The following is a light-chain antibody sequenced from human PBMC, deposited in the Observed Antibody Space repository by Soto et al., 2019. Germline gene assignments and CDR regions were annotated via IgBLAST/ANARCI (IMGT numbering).Light chain of an antibody. CDR3: SSYTASGTQVL. Sequence: QSVLTQPASVSGSPGQSISISCTGTSSDVAAHNYVAWYKRHPGKAPKLIIYNVNDRPSWISDRFSGSKSGNTASLTISGLQAEDEADYLCSSYTASGTQVLFGGGTKLT. V-gene: IGLV2-14*03. CDR2: NVN. CDR1: SSDVAAHNY. J-gene: IGLJ2*01.